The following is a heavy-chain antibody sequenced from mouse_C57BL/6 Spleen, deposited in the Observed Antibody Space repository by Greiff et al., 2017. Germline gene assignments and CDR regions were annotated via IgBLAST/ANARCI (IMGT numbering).Heavy chain of an antibody. CDR3: ATAVVADYFDY. D-gene: IGHD1-1*01. V-gene: IGHV1-52*01. J-gene: IGHJ2*01. CDR2: IDPSDSET. Sequence: VQLQQPGAELVRPGSSVKLSCKASGYTFTSYWMHWVKQRPIQGLEWIGNIDPSDSETNYNQKFKGKATLTADKSSSTAYMQLSSLTSEDSAVYYCATAVVADYFDYWGQGTTLTVSS. CDR1: GYTFTSYW.